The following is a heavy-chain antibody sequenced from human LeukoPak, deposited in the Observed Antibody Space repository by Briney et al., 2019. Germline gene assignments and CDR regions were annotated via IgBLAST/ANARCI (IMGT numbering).Heavy chain of an antibody. Sequence: GGTLRLSCEASGFAFSSYCMHWVRQAPGKGLVWVSRINSDGSSTSYADSVKGRFTISRDNAKNTLYLQMNSLRAEDTAVYYCARGGWLIVDYWGQGTLVTVSS. CDR2: INSDGSST. J-gene: IGHJ4*02. D-gene: IGHD1-26*01. CDR3: ARGGWLIVDY. CDR1: GFAFSSYC. V-gene: IGHV3-74*01.